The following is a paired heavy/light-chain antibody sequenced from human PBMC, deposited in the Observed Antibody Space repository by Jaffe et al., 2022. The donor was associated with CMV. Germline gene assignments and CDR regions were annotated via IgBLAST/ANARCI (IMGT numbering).Heavy chain of an antibody. CDR1: GFTFSGYE. CDR2: ISSTGNTI. D-gene: IGHD3-16*01. Sequence: EVQLVESGGGLVQPGGSLRLSCAASGFTFSGYELSWVRQAPGKGLEWVSYISSTGNTIFYADSVKGRFTISRDNAKNSLYLQMNSLRVEDTAVYYCAREGGTTMLAFHYWGQGTLVTVSS. V-gene: IGHV3-48*03. CDR3: AREGGTTMLAFHY. J-gene: IGHJ4*02.
Light chain of an antibody. CDR1: SSNIGSNT. V-gene: IGLV1-44*01. CDR2: FNN. J-gene: IGLJ2*01. CDR3: AAWDDSLTGV. Sequence: QSVLTQPPSASGTPGQRVTISCSGSSSNIGSNTVNWYQQLPGTAPKLLIYFNNQRPSGVPDRFSGSKSGTSASLAISGLQSEDEAHYYCAAWDDSLTGVFGGGTKLTVL.